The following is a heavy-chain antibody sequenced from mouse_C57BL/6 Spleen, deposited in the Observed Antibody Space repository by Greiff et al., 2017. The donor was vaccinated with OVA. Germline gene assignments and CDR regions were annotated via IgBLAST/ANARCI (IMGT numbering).Heavy chain of an antibody. Sequence: VKLVESGAELVKPGASVKISCKASGYAFSSYWMNWVKQRPGKGLEWIGQIYPGDGDTNYNGKFKGKATLTADKSSSTAYMQLSSLTSEDSAVYFCARGYYSNYLDYWGQGTTLTVSS. D-gene: IGHD2-5*01. J-gene: IGHJ2*01. V-gene: IGHV1-80*01. CDR1: GYAFSSYW. CDR3: ARGYYSNYLDY. CDR2: IYPGDGDT.